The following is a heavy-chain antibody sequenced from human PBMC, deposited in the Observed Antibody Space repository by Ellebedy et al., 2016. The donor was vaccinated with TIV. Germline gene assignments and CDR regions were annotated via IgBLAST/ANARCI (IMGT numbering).Heavy chain of an antibody. CDR1: GGSISSHY. D-gene: IGHD6-13*01. V-gene: IGHV4-59*11. CDR2: ISYSGST. CDR3: ARGQLVWSPAPFDS. Sequence: MPSETLSLTCAVSGGSISSHYWSRIRQPPGKGLEWIGYISYSGSTNFIPSLKGRLNISLDTSKTQFSLKLTSVTAADTAVYYCARGQLVWSPAPFDSWGQGTLVTVSS. J-gene: IGHJ4*02.